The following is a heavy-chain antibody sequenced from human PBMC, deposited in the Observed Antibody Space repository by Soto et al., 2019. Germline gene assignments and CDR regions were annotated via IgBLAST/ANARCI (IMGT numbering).Heavy chain of an antibody. CDR2: IYSSGST. Sequence: PSETLSLTCTVSGGSISSSSYYWGWIRQTPGKGLEWSASIYSSGSTYYNPSLKSRVTISVDTSKNQFSLKLSSVTAADTAVYYCTRGVIAARPCGLQLATYYFDYWGQGTLVTVSS. D-gene: IGHD6-6*01. CDR3: TRGVIAARPCGLQLATYYFDY. V-gene: IGHV4-39*01. CDR1: GGSISSSSYY. J-gene: IGHJ4*02.